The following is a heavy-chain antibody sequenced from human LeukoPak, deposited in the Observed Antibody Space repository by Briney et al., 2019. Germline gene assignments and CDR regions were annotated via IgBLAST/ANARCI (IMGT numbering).Heavy chain of an antibody. V-gene: IGHV1-8*01. CDR3: ARVTGSIDY. CDR1: GYTFTTYD. J-gene: IGHJ4*02. D-gene: IGHD1-26*01. Sequence: GASVKVSCTAPGYTFTTYDINWVRQAPGQGLEWMGWMNPKSGYTGFAQKFQGRVTMTRDTSISTAYMELSSLRSEDTAVYYCARVTGSIDYWGQGTLVTVSS. CDR2: MNPKSGYT.